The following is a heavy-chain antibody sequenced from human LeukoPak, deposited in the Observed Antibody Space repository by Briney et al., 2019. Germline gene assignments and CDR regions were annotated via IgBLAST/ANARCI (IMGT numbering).Heavy chain of an antibody. V-gene: IGHV1-18*01. CDR1: GYTFTNYG. D-gene: IGHD6-19*01. J-gene: IGHJ4*02. CDR3: ARVKNGQWLVPHHFDY. CDR2: ISAYNGNT. Sequence: ASVKVSCKASGYTFTNYGISWVRQAPGQGLEWMGWISAYNGNTNYAQKLQGRVTMTTNTSTSTAYMELRSLRSDDTAVYYCARVKNGQWLVPHHFDYWGQGTLVPVSS.